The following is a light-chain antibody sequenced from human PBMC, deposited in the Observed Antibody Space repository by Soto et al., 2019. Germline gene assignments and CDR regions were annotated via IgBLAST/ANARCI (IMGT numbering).Light chain of an antibody. V-gene: IGKV1-39*01. Sequence: DIRMCQSPWARASSFGDGVTVSFRAAESISTHLNWYQQKPGRAPDLLIYAASTLPTGVPSRFTGSGSATDSTLTITGLQLEDFATYYCHQDYSTPATFGQGTRLEIK. CDR2: AAS. CDR3: HQDYSTPAT. CDR1: ESISTH. J-gene: IGKJ5*01.